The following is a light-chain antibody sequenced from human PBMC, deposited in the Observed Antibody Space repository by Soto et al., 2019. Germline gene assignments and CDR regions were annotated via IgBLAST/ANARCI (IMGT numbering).Light chain of an antibody. CDR1: QSVRSW. Sequence: DIQMTQSPATLSASVGDRVTITCRASQSVRSWLAWYQQKPGTAPKLLIFDASRLESGVPSRFSGSASGTEFTLTITSLQTADSAPYYCQQYDNYPLNFGGGTKVDIK. J-gene: IGKJ4*01. CDR3: QQYDNYPLN. CDR2: DAS. V-gene: IGKV1-5*01.